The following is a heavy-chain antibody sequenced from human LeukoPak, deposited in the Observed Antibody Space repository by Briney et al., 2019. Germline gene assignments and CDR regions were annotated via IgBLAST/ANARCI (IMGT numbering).Heavy chain of an antibody. CDR2: INGDGTTT. J-gene: IGHJ4*02. V-gene: IGHV3-74*01. CDR3: AKLPVYYDSGTFIDY. D-gene: IGHD3-10*01. Sequence: GGSLRLSCAASGFTFSSYGMHWVRQAPGKGLAWVSRINGDGTTTTYADSVKGRFTVSRDNAKNTLFLQMNSLRPEDTAVYYCAKLPVYYDSGTFIDYWGQGTLVTVSS. CDR1: GFTFSSYG.